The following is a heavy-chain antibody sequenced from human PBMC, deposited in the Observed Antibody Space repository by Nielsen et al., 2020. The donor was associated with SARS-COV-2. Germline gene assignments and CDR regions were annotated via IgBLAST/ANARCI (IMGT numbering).Heavy chain of an antibody. CDR1: GGSISRYY. Sequence: SETLSLTCTVSGGSISRYYWSWIRQHPGKGLEWIGYIYYSGSTYYNPSLKSRVTISVDTSKNQFSLKLSSVTAADTAVYYCARAPITMIVVVNAFDIWGQGTMVTVSS. CDR3: ARAPITMIVVVNAFDI. V-gene: IGHV4-31*03. CDR2: IYYSGST. J-gene: IGHJ3*02. D-gene: IGHD3-22*01.